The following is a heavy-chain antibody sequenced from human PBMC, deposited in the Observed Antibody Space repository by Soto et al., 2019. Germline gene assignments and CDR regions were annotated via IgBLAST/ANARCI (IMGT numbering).Heavy chain of an antibody. D-gene: IGHD5-18*01. Sequence: ASVKVSCKASGYTVTTYAMHWLRQAPGQRLEWMGWINTGNGNTKYSQKFQGRVTITRDTSANTVYMELSSLRSEDTAVYYCARAPGYTYNTNWFDPWGQGTLVTVSS. V-gene: IGHV1-3*04. J-gene: IGHJ5*02. CDR2: INTGNGNT. CDR1: GYTVTTYA. CDR3: ARAPGYTYNTNWFDP.